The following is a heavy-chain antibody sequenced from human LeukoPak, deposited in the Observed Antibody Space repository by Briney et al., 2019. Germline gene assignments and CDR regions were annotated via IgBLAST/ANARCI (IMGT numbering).Heavy chain of an antibody. CDR2: TSSSDAGT. D-gene: IGHD3-22*01. Sequence: GGSLRLSCAASGFTLSTYAMSWVRQTPGKGLEWVAATSSSDAGTYHADSVKGRFTISRDNSKNTLYLQMNSLRAEDTAVYYCAKDLSSVSSYYYDSSGYFLLWGQGTLVTVSS. V-gene: IGHV3-23*01. CDR3: AKDLSSVSSYYYDSSGYFLL. J-gene: IGHJ4*02. CDR1: GFTLSTYA.